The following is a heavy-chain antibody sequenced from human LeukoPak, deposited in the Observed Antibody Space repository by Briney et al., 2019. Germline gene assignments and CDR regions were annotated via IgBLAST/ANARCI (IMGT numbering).Heavy chain of an antibody. Sequence: GGSLRLSCAASGFTFSSYAMHWVRQAPGKGLEWVAVISYDGSNKYYADSVKGRFTISRDNSKNTLYLQMNSLRAEDTAGYYGARGYCSGGSCSPSRNGMDVWGQGTTVTVSS. V-gene: IGHV3-30-3*01. CDR1: GFTFSSYA. D-gene: IGHD2-15*01. CDR2: ISYDGSNK. J-gene: IGHJ6*02. CDR3: ARGYCSGGSCSPSRNGMDV.